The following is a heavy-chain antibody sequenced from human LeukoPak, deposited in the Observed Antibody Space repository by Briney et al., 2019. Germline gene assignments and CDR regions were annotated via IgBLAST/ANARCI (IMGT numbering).Heavy chain of an antibody. Sequence: ASVKVSCKASGYTFTSYDINWVRQATGQGLEWMGWMNPNSGNTGYAQKFQGWVTMTRDTSISTAYMELSRLRSDDTAVYYCARGAVGATNWFDPWGQGTLVTVSS. CDR1: GYTFTSYD. V-gene: IGHV1-8*01. J-gene: IGHJ5*02. CDR2: MNPNSGNT. D-gene: IGHD1-26*01. CDR3: ARGAVGATNWFDP.